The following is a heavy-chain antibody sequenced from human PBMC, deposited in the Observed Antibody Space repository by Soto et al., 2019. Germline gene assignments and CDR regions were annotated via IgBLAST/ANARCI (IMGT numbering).Heavy chain of an antibody. CDR3: AAGHSGYYYDYYYYGMDV. CDR1: GFTFTNSA. J-gene: IGHJ6*02. CDR2: IVVGSGNT. D-gene: IGHD1-26*01. V-gene: IGHV1-58*01. Sequence: VKVSCKASGFTFTNSAVQWVRQARGQRLEWIGWIVVGSGNTNYAQKFQERVTITRDMSTSTAYMELGSLRSEDTAVYYCAAGHSGYYYDYYYYGMDVWGQGTTVTVSS.